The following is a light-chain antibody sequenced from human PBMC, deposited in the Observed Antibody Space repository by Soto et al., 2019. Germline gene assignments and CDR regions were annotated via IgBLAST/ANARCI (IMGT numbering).Light chain of an antibody. CDR2: KAS. CDR3: QHYKSYSEA. Sequence: DIQMTQSPSTLSGSVGDRVTITCLASQTISSWLAWYQQKPGKAPKLLIYKASTLKSGVPSRFSGSGSGTEFTLTISSLQPDDFATYYCQHYKSYSEAFGQGTKVDIK. CDR1: QTISSW. J-gene: IGKJ1*01. V-gene: IGKV1-5*03.